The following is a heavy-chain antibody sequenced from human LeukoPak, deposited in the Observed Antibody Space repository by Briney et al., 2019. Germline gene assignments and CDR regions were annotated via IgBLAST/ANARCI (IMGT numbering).Heavy chain of an antibody. CDR2: IYYSGST. CDR1: GGSISSGSYY. J-gene: IGHJ1*01. Sequence: SQTLSLTCTVSGGSISSGSYYWSWIRQPPGKGLEWIGYIYYSGSTYYNPSLKSRVTISVDTSKNQFSLKLSSVTAADTAVYYCARGGLQYRAEYFQHWGQGTLVTVSS. D-gene: IGHD4-11*01. CDR3: ARGGLQYRAEYFQH. V-gene: IGHV4-30-4*08.